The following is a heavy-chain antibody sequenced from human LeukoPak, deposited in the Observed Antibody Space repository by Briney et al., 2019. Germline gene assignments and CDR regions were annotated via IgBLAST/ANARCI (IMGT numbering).Heavy chain of an antibody. V-gene: IGHV4-4*07. D-gene: IGHD4-17*01. J-gene: IGHJ1*01. Sequence: SETLSLICTVSGGSISSYYWSWIRQPAGKGLEWIGRIYTSGSTNYNPSLKSRVTMSVDTSKNQFSLKLSSVTAADTAVYYCARGGEYGDYRHTQYFQHWGQGTLVTVSS. CDR2: IYTSGST. CDR1: GGSISSYY. CDR3: ARGGEYGDYRHTQYFQH.